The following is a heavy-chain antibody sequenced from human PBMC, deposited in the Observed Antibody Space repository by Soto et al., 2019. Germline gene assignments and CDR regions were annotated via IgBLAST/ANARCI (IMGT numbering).Heavy chain of an antibody. CDR1: GGTFSNFA. CDR2: IIPLFNVA. J-gene: IGHJ3*02. Sequence: QVQLVQSGPEVKKPGSSVKVSCEASGGTFSNFAVNWVRQAPGQGLEWVGGIIPLFNVAKYAQKFEGRVTIVADDSTSTAYMYLSSLRSDGTAVYYCAASARDVLGYDYRDTEGLDIWGQGTKVTVSS. D-gene: IGHD4-4*01. V-gene: IGHV1-69*01. CDR3: AASARDVLGYDYRDTEGLDI.